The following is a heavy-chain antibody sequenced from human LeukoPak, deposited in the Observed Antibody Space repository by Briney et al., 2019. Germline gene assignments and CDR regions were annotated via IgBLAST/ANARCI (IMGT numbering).Heavy chain of an antibody. D-gene: IGHD6-6*01. CDR2: ISYGGSNK. CDR3: AKDQYSSSDGMDV. V-gene: IGHV3-30*18. Sequence: GRSLRLSCAASGFTFSSYGMHWVRQAPGKGLEWVAVISYGGSNKYYADSVKGRFTISRDNSKNTLYLQMNSLRAEDTAVYYCAKDQYSSSDGMDVWGQGTTVTVSS. CDR1: GFTFSSYG. J-gene: IGHJ6*02.